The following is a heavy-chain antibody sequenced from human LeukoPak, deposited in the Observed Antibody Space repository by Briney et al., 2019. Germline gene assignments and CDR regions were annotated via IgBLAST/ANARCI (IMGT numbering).Heavy chain of an antibody. CDR3: ARAADIVGAADFDY. V-gene: IGHV3-30*04. CDR1: GFTFSSYA. D-gene: IGHD1-26*01. J-gene: IGHJ4*02. CDR2: ISYDGSNK. Sequence: GGSLRLSCAASGFTFSSYAMHWVRQAPGKGLEWVAVISYDGSNKYYADSVKGRFTISRDNSKNTLYLQMNSLRAEDTAVYYCARAADIVGAADFDYWGQGTLVTVSS.